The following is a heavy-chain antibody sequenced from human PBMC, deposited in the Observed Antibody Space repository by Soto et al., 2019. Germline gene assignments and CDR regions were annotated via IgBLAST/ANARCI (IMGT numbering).Heavy chain of an antibody. Sequence: QVQLVQSGAEVKKPGASVKVSCKASGYTFTSYDINWVRQATGQGLEWLGWMNPNRGNTGYAQKFQGRVTWTRNTSISTAYMELSSLGSEDTAVYYCARRRGVRGVNYFDYWGQGTLVTVSS. J-gene: IGHJ4*02. V-gene: IGHV1-8*01. D-gene: IGHD3-10*01. CDR1: GYTFTSYD. CDR2: MNPNRGNT. CDR3: ARRRGVRGVNYFDY.